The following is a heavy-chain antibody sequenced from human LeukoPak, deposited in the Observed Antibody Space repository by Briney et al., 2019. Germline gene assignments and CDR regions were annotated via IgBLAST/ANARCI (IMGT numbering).Heavy chain of an antibody. V-gene: IGHV3-21*01. CDR2: ISSSSSYI. CDR1: GFTFSSYS. Sequence: KSGGSLRLSCAASGFTFSSYSMDWARQAPGEGLEWVSSISSSSSYIYYADSVTGRFTMSRDNAKNSLYMQMNSLRAEDTAVYYCARAGGTTVTLGKVGYYFDYWDQGTLVTVSS. CDR3: ARAGGTTVTLGKVGYYFDY. D-gene: IGHD4-17*01. J-gene: IGHJ4*02.